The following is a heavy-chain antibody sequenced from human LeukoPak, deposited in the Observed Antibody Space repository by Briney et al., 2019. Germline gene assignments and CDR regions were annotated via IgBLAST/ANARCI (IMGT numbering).Heavy chain of an antibody. D-gene: IGHD6-6*01. V-gene: IGHV1-2*02. CDR1: GYTFTGYY. J-gene: IGHJ4*02. CDR2: INPNSGGT. CDR3: ARSTYSSSHFFDY. Sequence: ASVKVSCKASGYTFTGYYMHWVRPAPGQGLEWMGWINPNSGGTNYAQKFQGRVTMTRDTSISTAYMELSRLRSDDTAVYYCARSTYSSSHFFDYWGQGTLVTVSS.